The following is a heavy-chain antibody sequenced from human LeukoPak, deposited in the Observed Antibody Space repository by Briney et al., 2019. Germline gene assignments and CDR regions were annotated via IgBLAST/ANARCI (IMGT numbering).Heavy chain of an antibody. CDR2: INHSGST. CDR1: GGSFSGYS. J-gene: IGHJ4*02. D-gene: IGHD3-3*01. CDR3: ARATAYYDFWSGYYPACYFDY. V-gene: IGHV4-34*01. Sequence: TSETLSLTCAVYGGSFSGYSWSWIRQPPGKGLEWIGEINHSGSTNYNPSLKSRVTISVDTSKNQFSLKLSSVTAADTAVYYCARATAYYDFWSGYYPACYFDYWGQGTLVTVSS.